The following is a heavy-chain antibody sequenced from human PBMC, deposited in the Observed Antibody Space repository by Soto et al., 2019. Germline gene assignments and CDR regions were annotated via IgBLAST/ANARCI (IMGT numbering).Heavy chain of an antibody. CDR3: ATGQYYYDSSGYRFDI. D-gene: IGHD3-22*01. CDR2: ISSSSSYI. CDR1: GFTFSSYS. J-gene: IGHJ3*02. V-gene: IGHV3-21*01. Sequence: GGSLRLSCAASGFTFSSYSMNWVRQAPGNGLEWVSCISSSSSYIDYADSVRGRFTISRDNAKNSLHLQMNSLRAEDTAVYYCATGQYYYDSSGYRFDIWGQGTMVTVSS.